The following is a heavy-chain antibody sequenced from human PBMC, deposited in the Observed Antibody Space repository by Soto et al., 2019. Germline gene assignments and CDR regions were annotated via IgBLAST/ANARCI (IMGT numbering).Heavy chain of an antibody. CDR3: ARPSSTPWNYFYYGMDV. Sequence: ASVKVSCKASGYTFTSYGISWVRQAPGQGLEWMGWISAYNGNTNYAQKLQGRVTMTTDTSTSTAYMELRSLRSDDTAVDYCARPSSTPWNYFYYGMDVWGQGTTVTVSS. CDR2: ISAYNGNT. V-gene: IGHV1-18*01. CDR1: GYTFTSYG. D-gene: IGHD6-13*01. J-gene: IGHJ6*02.